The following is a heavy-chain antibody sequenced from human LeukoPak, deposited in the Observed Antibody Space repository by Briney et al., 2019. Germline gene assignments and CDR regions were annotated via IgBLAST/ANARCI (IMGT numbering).Heavy chain of an antibody. Sequence: GGSLRLSCAASGFTFSSYAVSWVRQAPGKGLEWVSSISGSGGSTYSADSVKGRFTISRDNSKNTLYLRMNSLRAEDTALYYCAKDRSCTNDICHGDFDYWGQGTLVTVSS. V-gene: IGHV3-23*01. D-gene: IGHD2-8*01. CDR1: GFTFSSYA. CDR3: AKDRSCTNDICHGDFDY. J-gene: IGHJ4*02. CDR2: ISGSGGST.